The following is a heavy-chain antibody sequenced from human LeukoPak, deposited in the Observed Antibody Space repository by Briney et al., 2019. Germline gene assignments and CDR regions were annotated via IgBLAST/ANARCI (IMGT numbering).Heavy chain of an antibody. V-gene: IGHV3-74*01. CDR2: VNSDGSSA. J-gene: IGHJ4*02. CDR1: GFTFDDYG. CDR3: ATDILGSSWSR. D-gene: IGHD6-13*01. Sequence: GGSLRLSCAASGFTFDDYGMSWVRQAPGKGLVWVSRVNSDGSSASYADSVKGRFTISRDNAKNTLSLQMNSLRAEDTAVYYCATDILGSSWSRWGQGTLVTVSS.